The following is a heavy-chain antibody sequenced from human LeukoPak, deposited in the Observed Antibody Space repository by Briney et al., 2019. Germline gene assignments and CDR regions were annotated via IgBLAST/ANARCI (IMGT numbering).Heavy chain of an antibody. Sequence: SETLSLTCTVSGGSISSYYWSWIRQPPGKGLEWIGYIYYSGSTTYNPSLKSRVTISVDTSKNQFSLKLSSVTAADTAVYYCARAHERYYYDSSGYYYYDYWGQGTLVTVSS. V-gene: IGHV4-59*01. CDR2: IYYSGST. D-gene: IGHD3-22*01. CDR3: ARAHERYYYDSSGYYYYDY. CDR1: GGSISSYY. J-gene: IGHJ4*02.